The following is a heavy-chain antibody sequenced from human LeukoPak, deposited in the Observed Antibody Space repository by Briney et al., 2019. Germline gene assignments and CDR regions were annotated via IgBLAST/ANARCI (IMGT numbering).Heavy chain of an antibody. CDR1: GFTFSSYA. J-gene: IGHJ4*02. CDR3: AKDPGSSGCGYFDY. V-gene: IGHV3-23*01. D-gene: IGHD6-19*01. CDR2: ISGSGGNT. Sequence: GGSLRLSCAASGFTFSSYAVSWVRQAPGKGLEWVSTISGSGGNTYYADSVKGRFTVSRDNSKNTLYLQMNSLRVEDTAVYYCAKDPGSSGCGYFDYWGQGTLVTVSS.